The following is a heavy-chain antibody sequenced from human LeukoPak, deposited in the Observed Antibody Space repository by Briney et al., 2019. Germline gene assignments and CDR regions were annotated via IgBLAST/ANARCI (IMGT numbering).Heavy chain of an antibody. D-gene: IGHD6-19*01. CDR1: GYTFTSYY. J-gene: IGHJ4*02. Sequence: ASVKVSCKTSGYTFTSYYTHWVRQAPGQGLEWMGIINPSGGSTSYAQKFQGRVTMTRDTSTSTVYMELSSLRSEDTAVYYCARDFNAVAGTLGYWGQGTLVTVSS. CDR2: INPSGGST. CDR3: ARDFNAVAGTLGY. V-gene: IGHV1-46*01.